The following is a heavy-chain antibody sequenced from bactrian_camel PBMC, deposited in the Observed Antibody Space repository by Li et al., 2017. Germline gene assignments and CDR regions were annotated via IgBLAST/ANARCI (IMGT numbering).Heavy chain of an antibody. CDR1: GFSFDDPD. CDR3: ATGAAGWGVGV. Sequence: HVQLVESGGGLVQPGGSLRLSCSYSGFSFDDPDMGWYRQTPGNECELVADINVNTVTYYLDSAKGRFTISRDNAKDTVYLQLNSLKTEDMAMYYCATGAAGWGVGVWGQGTQVTVS. CDR2: INVNTVT. D-gene: IGHD1*01. V-gene: IGHV3S61*01. J-gene: IGHJ6*01.